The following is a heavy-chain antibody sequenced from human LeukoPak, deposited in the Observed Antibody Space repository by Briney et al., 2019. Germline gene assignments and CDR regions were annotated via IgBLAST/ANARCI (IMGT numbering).Heavy chain of an antibody. D-gene: IGHD3-9*01. V-gene: IGHV4-31*03. CDR2: IYYSGST. CDR3: ARFSDVLRYFDL. J-gene: IGHJ4*02. CDR1: GGSISGGGYY. Sequence: PSQTLSLTCTVSGGSISGGGYYWSWIRQHPGKGLEWIGYIYYSGSTYYNPSLKSRVTISVDTSKNQFSLRLSSVTAADTAVYYCARFSDVLRYFDLWGQGTLVTVSS.